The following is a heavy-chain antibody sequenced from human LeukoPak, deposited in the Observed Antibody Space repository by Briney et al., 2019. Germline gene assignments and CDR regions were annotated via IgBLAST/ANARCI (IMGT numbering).Heavy chain of an antibody. J-gene: IGHJ4*02. D-gene: IGHD3-22*01. V-gene: IGHV3-48*04. CDR2: ISSSSSTI. CDR1: GFTFSSYS. CDR3: AKAYYFDSSGYSGY. Sequence: PGGSLRLSCAASGFTFSSYSMNWVRQAPGKGLEWVSYISSSSSTIYYADSVKGRFTISRDNAKNSLYLQMNSLGAEDTAVYYCAKAYYFDSSGYSGYWGQGTLVTVSS.